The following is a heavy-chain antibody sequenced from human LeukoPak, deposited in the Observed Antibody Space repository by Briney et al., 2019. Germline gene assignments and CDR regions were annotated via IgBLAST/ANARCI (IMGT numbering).Heavy chain of an antibody. CDR1: GFTFSNFW. V-gene: IGHV3-7*04. CDR3: ARDRGGLPY. Sequence: PGGSLRLSCAVSGFTFSNFWMSWVRQVAGKGLQWVANIKPDGTEEYYVDSVKGRFTISRDNAKNSLYLQMNSLRVEDTAVYYCARDRGGLPYWGQGTLVTVSS. D-gene: IGHD5-18*01. CDR2: IKPDGTEE. J-gene: IGHJ4*02.